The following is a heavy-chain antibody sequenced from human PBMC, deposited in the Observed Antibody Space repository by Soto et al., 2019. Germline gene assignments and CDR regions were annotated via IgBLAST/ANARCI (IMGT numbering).Heavy chain of an antibody. D-gene: IGHD3-16*02. Sequence: QVQLQQWGAGLLKPSETLSLTCAVYGGSFSGYYWSWIRQPPGKGLEWIGEINHSGSTNYNPSLKCGVTISVDTSKNQFSLKLSSVTAADTAVYYCARYADYDYVWGSYLYWGQGSLVTVSS. CDR1: GGSFSGYY. CDR3: ARYADYDYVWGSYLY. J-gene: IGHJ4*02. CDR2: INHSGST. V-gene: IGHV4-34*01.